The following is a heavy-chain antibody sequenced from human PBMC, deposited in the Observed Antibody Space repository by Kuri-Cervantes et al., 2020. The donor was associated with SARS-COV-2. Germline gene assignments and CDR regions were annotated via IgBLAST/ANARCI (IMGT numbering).Heavy chain of an antibody. CDR3: ARGAGYSSSWYRGGAFDI. D-gene: IGHD6-13*01. CDR2: IYYSGST. CDR1: GGSISSSSYY. J-gene: IGHJ3*02. V-gene: IGHV4-39*07. Sequence: ESLKISCTVSGGSISSSSYYWGWIRQPPGKGLEWIGSIYYSGSTNYNPSLKSRVTISVDTSKNQFSLKLSSVTAADTAVYYCARGAGYSSSWYRGGAFDIWGQGTMVTVSS.